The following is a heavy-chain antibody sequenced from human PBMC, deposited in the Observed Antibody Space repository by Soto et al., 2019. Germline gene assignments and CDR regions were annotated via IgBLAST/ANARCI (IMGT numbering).Heavy chain of an antibody. CDR1: GFTFSSYA. CDR3: AKCTRRQLVHARNWFDP. Sequence: LRLSCAASGFTFSSYAMSWVRQAPGKGLEWVSAISGSGGSTYYADSVKGRFTISRDNSKNTLYLQMNSLRAEDTAVYYCAKCTRRQLVHARNWFDPWGQGTLVTVSS. CDR2: ISGSGGST. V-gene: IGHV3-23*01. J-gene: IGHJ5*02. D-gene: IGHD6-13*01.